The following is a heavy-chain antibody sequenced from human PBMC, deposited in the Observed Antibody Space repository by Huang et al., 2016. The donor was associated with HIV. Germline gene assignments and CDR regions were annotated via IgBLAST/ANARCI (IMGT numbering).Heavy chain of an antibody. V-gene: IGHV4-34*01. CDR3: ARERMMSWLDDHDAFDI. CDR2: SNHSGST. D-gene: IGHD1-1*01. Sequence: QVQLQQWGAGLLKPSETLSLTCAVYGGSFSGYYWSWIRQSPGKGLEWIWESNHSGSTNYIPSLKSRLTISVDTSKSQFSLKLSSVTAAETAVYYCARERMMSWLDDHDAFDIWGQGTMVTVSS. J-gene: IGHJ3*02. CDR1: GGSFSGYY.